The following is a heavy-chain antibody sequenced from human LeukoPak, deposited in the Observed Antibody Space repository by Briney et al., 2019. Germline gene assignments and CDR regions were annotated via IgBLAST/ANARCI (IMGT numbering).Heavy chain of an antibody. Sequence: GASLKISCKGSGSALSSYWIGWVRQMPGKGLEWMGIIYPGDSDTRYSPSLQGQVTISVDTSIGTAYLQWSSLKASDTAIYYCARQNDFRLDYWGQGTLVTVSS. V-gene: IGHV5-51*01. J-gene: IGHJ4*02. CDR1: GSALSSYW. CDR3: ARQNDFRLDY. CDR2: IYPGDSDT. D-gene: IGHD3-3*01.